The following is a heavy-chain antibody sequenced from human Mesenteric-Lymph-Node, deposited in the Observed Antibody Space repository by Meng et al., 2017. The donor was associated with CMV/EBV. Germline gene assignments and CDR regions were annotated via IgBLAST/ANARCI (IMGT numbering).Heavy chain of an antibody. CDR1: GFTFSSYS. D-gene: IGHD3-22*01. Sequence: GESLKISCAASGFTFSSYSMNWVRQAPGKGLEWVSCISSSGSDVYYADSLKGRFTISRDNSKNTLYLQMNSLRAEDTAVYYCAKDTHYYDSSGYWEDWGQGTLVTVSS. J-gene: IGHJ4*02. CDR3: AKDTHYYDSSGYWED. CDR2: ISSSGSDV. V-gene: IGHV3-21*01.